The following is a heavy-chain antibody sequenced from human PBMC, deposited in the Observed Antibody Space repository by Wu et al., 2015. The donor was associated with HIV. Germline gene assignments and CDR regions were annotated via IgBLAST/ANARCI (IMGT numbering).Heavy chain of an antibody. CDR1: GYTFINYY. Sequence: QVQLVQSGAEVKKPGASVKVSCKASGYTFINYYIQWVRQAPGQGLEWMGWINPSSVLTNYAQKFRGRVTMTRDTSIRTVYMELSRLRSDDTAIYYCASCDRGASRCYVFRKGVGYYASGRRGAKGYGHRLL. V-gene: IGHV1-2*02. J-gene: IGHJ6*02. D-gene: IGHD2-15*01. CDR3: ASCDRGASRCYVFRKGVGYYASGRR. CDR2: INPSSVLT.